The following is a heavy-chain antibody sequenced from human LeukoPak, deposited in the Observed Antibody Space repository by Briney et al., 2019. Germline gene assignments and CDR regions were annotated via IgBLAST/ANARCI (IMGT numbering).Heavy chain of an antibody. CDR3: ATETIGRHYDY. CDR1: GFTFSSCG. V-gene: IGHV3-21*01. J-gene: IGHJ4*02. D-gene: IGHD1-14*01. CDR2: IGPTGTDR. Sequence: GGSLRLSCAASGFTFSSCGFNWVRQAPGKGLEWVSSIGPTGTDRYYADSVRGRFTISRDNAKNSMYLQKDSLRDEDTAVYYCATETIGRHYDYWGQGTLLTVSS.